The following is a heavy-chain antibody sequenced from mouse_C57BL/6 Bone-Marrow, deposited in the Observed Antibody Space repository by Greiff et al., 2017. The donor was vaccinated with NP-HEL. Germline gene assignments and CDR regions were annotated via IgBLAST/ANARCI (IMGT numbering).Heavy chain of an antibody. CDR3: ARCYYVSSYWYFDV. D-gene: IGHD1-1*01. CDR1: GYTFTSYG. J-gene: IGHJ1*03. CDR2: IYPRSGNT. V-gene: IGHV1-81*01. Sequence: VQLQESGAELARPGASVKLSCKASGYTFTSYGISWVKQRTGQGLEWIGEIYPRSGNTYYNEKFKGKATLTADKSSSTAYMERRSLTSEDSAVYCCARCYYVSSYWYFDVWGTGTTVTVSS.